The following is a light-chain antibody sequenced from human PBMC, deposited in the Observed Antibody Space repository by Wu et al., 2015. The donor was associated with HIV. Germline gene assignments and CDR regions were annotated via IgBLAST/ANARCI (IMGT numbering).Light chain of an antibody. J-gene: IGKJ5*01. V-gene: IGKV1-5*03. CDR1: QSVNTW. CDR3: QQYYTYLPIT. Sequence: DIQMTQSPSTLSASVGDRVTITCRASQSVNTWLAWYQQRPGQAPKLLIYKASNLESGVPSRFSGSGSGTDFTLTISCLQSEDFATYYCQQYYTYLPITFGQGTRLEIK. CDR2: KAS.